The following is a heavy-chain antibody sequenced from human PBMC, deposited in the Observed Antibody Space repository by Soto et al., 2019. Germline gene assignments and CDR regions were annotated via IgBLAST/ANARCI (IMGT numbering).Heavy chain of an antibody. CDR1: GFTFRSYE. CDR2: ISPSGKFI. CDR3: ASPVLTGYHYYFAY. Sequence: GGSLRLSCAASGFTFRSYEMSWVRQAPGKGLEWVSYISPSGKFIYYADSVKGQFTISRGNAKNSLYLHMNSLRAEDTALYYCASPVLTGYHYYFAYWGQGTLVTVSS. V-gene: IGHV3-48*03. J-gene: IGHJ4*02. D-gene: IGHD3-9*01.